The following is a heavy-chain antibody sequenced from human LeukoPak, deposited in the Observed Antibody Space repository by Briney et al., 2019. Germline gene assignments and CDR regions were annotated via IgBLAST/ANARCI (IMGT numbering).Heavy chain of an antibody. CDR3: ASVAVAGTQIDY. Sequence: KPSETLSLTCIVSGGSISSSTYYWGWIRQPPGKGLEWIGYIYYSGSTNYNPSLKSRVTISVDTSKNQFSLKLSSVTAADTAVYYCASVAVAGTQIDYWGQGTLVSVSS. J-gene: IGHJ4*02. D-gene: IGHD6-19*01. CDR2: IYYSGST. V-gene: IGHV4-61*05. CDR1: GGSISSSTYY.